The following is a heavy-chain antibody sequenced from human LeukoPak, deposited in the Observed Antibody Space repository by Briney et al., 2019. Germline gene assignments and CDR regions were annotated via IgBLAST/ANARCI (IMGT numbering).Heavy chain of an antibody. D-gene: IGHD5-24*01. V-gene: IGHV3-30*04. CDR1: GFTFSSYA. Sequence: PGGSLRLSCAASGFTFSSYAMHWVRQAPGKGLEWVAVISYDGSNKYYADSVKGRFTISRDNSKNMLYLQMNSLRAEDTAVYYCARGRMATIDYYYGMDVWGQGTTVTVSS. J-gene: IGHJ6*02. CDR3: ARGRMATIDYYYGMDV. CDR2: ISYDGSNK.